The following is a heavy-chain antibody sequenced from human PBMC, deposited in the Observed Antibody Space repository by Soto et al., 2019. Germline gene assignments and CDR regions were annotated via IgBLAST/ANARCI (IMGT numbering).Heavy chain of an antibody. CDR3: AKDMTPQYYDILTGYYDAFDI. Sequence: GGSLRLSCAASGFTFEDYAMHWVRQAPGKGLEWVSGISWNSGSIGYADSVKGRFTISRDNAKNSLYLQMNSLRAEDTALYYCAKDMTPQYYDILTGYYDAFDIWGQGTMVTVSS. D-gene: IGHD3-9*01. CDR2: ISWNSGSI. J-gene: IGHJ3*02. V-gene: IGHV3-9*01. CDR1: GFTFEDYA.